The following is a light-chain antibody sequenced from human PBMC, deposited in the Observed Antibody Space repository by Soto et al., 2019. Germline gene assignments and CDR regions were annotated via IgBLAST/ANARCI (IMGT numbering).Light chain of an antibody. CDR2: GVS. CDR1: QSVSSN. CDR3: QRYNNWRQWT. V-gene: IGKV3-15*01. Sequence: EIVMTQSPATLSVSPVERATLSCRASQSVSSNLAWYQQKPIQAPRLLIYGVSARSTGIPARFSGSGCGTEFTLTISSLQSEDFAVYYCQRYNNWRQWTFGQGTKVDI. J-gene: IGKJ1*01.